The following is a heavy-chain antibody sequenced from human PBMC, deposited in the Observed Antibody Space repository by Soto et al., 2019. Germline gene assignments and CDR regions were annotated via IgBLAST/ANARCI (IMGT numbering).Heavy chain of an antibody. J-gene: IGHJ5*02. CDR2: ISVDEGET. V-gene: IGHV1-18*01. CDR1: GYTFVTYG. D-gene: IGHD4-17*01. CDR3: ARDPRLPRLSNRGGGLDP. Sequence: QVQLVQSGPEVKKPGASVNVSCKASGYTFVTYGITWVRQAPGQGLEWMGWISVDEGETNYAQKFQDRVTMTTDTYRTPAYLGLRSLGTGDTAVYYCARDPRLPRLSNRGGGLDPWGQGTLVTVSS.